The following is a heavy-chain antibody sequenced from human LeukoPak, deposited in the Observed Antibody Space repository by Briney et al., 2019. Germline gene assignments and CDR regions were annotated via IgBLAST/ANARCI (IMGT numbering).Heavy chain of an antibody. CDR1: GFTVSSNY. CDR3: AREDYYYGMDV. J-gene: IGHJ6*02. Sequence: GGSLRLSCAASGFTVSSNYMSWVRQAPGKGLEWVSVIYSGCSTYYADSVKGRFTISRDNSKNTLYLQMNSLRAEDTAVYYCAREDYYYGMDVWGQGTTVTDSS. V-gene: IGHV3-66*01. CDR2: IYSGCST.